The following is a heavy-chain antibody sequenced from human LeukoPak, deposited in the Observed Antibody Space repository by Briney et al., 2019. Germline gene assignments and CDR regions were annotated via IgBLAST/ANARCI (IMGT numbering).Heavy chain of an antibody. CDR3: ARERDSGYAFDY. Sequence: PSETLSLTCTVSGGSISSGGYYWSWIRQHPGKGLEWIGHIYYSGSTYYNPSLKSRVTISVDTSKNQFSLKLSSVTAADTAVYYCARERDSGYAFDYWGQGTLVTVSS. V-gene: IGHV4-31*03. J-gene: IGHJ4*02. CDR2: IYYSGST. D-gene: IGHD5-12*01. CDR1: GGSISSGGYY.